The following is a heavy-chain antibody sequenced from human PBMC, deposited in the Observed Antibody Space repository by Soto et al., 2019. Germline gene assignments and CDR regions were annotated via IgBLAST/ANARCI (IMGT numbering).Heavy chain of an antibody. CDR3: ARGYGDYVGWFDP. CDR1: GYTFTSYA. V-gene: IGHV1-3*01. CDR2: INAGNGNT. J-gene: IGHJ5*02. Sequence: QVQLVQSGAEVKKPGASVKVSCKASGYTFTSYAMHWVRQAPGQRLEWMGWINAGNGNTKYSQKFQGRVTITRDTSASTAYMELSSLRSEDMAVYYCARGYGDYVGWFDPWGQGTLVTVSS. D-gene: IGHD4-17*01.